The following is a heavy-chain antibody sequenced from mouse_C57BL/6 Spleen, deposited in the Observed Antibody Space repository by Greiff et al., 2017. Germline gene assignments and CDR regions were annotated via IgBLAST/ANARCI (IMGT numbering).Heavy chain of an antibody. V-gene: IGHV7-3*01. Sequence: EVQLVESGGGLVQPGGSLSLSCAASGFTFTDYYMSWVRQPPGKALEWLGFIRNKANGYTTEYSASVKGRFTISRDNSQSILYLQMNALRAEDSATYYCARSLDDGNFDYWGQGTTLTVSS. D-gene: IGHD2-3*01. CDR1: GFTFTDYY. CDR3: ARSLDDGNFDY. J-gene: IGHJ2*01. CDR2: IRNKANGYTT.